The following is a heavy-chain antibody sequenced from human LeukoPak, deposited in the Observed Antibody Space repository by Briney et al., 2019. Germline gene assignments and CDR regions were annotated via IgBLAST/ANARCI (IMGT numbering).Heavy chain of an antibody. CDR2: IYPGDSDA. CDR3: ARLRGDFGGNDGFEI. Sequence: GESLKISREVSGYSFTSYWIGWVRQMPGKGLEWMGIIYPGDSDARYNPAFQGQVTISVDKSISTAYLQWGSVKASDTAMYYCARLRGDFGGNDGFEIWGQGTMVTVSS. J-gene: IGHJ3*02. CDR1: GYSFTSYW. D-gene: IGHD4-23*01. V-gene: IGHV5-51*01.